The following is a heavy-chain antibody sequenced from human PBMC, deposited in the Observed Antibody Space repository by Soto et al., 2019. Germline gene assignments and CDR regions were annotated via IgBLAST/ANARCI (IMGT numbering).Heavy chain of an antibody. CDR1: GGTFSSYA. CDR3: ARGRTGDIVVPDVGYYYYGMDV. J-gene: IGHJ6*02. Sequence: SVKVSCKASGGTFSSYAISWVRQAPGQGLEWMGGIIPIFGTANYAQKFQGRVTITADESTSTAYMELSSLRSEDTAVYYCARGRTGDIVVPDVGYYYYGMDVWGQGTTVTVSS. D-gene: IGHD2-2*01. V-gene: IGHV1-69*13. CDR2: IIPIFGTA.